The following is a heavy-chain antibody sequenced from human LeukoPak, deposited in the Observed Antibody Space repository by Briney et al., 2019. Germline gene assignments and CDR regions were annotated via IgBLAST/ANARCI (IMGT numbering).Heavy chain of an antibody. D-gene: IGHD3-16*01. J-gene: IGHJ4*02. Sequence: GGSLRLSCAASGFFFSGYAMALVRQAPGKGLEWVSGISGSSGRTYYADSVKGRFTISRDNSKNTLYLQMDGLRAEDTAAYYCAKRDYYDENNFYPLFDSWGQGTLVTVSS. CDR2: ISGSSGRT. CDR1: GFFFSGYA. CDR3: AKRDYYDENNFYPLFDS. V-gene: IGHV3-23*01.